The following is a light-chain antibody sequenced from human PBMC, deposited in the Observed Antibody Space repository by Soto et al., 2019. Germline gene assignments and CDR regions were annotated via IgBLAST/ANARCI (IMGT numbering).Light chain of an antibody. CDR3: QQCGSSPGT. CDR1: QSVSSSY. V-gene: IGKV3-20*01. Sequence: EIVLTQSPGTLSLSPGERATLSCRASQSVSSSYLAWYQQKPGQAPRLLIYGASIRATGIPDRFSSSGSGTDFTLTISKREPEDLAVYYCQQCGSSPGTFGQGTKVEIK. J-gene: IGKJ1*01. CDR2: GAS.